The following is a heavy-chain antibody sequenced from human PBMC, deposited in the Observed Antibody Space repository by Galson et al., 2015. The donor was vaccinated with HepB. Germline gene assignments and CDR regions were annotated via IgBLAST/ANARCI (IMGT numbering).Heavy chain of an antibody. V-gene: IGHV3-23*01. Sequence: SLRLSCAVSGFTFSSYAMSWVRQAPGKGLEWVSSISGRGGNTYYADSVKGRFTLFRDSSKNTLYLQMNSMRAEDTAVYYCAKGGYNRNLHAFDIWGQGTMVTVSS. J-gene: IGHJ3*02. CDR3: AKGGYNRNLHAFDI. CDR2: ISGRGGNT. D-gene: IGHD6-13*01. CDR1: GFTFSSYA.